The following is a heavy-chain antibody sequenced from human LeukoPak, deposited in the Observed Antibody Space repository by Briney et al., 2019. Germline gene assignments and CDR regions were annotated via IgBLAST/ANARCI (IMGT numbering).Heavy chain of an antibody. J-gene: IGHJ3*02. Sequence: GGSLRLSCAASGFTFSSYAMSWVRQAPGKGLEWVSAISGSGGSTYYPGSVKGRFTISRENAKNSLYLQMNSLRAGDTAVYYCARDGRYGGNSYAFDIWGQGTMVTVSS. D-gene: IGHD4-23*01. CDR2: ISGSGGST. CDR1: GFTFSSYA. V-gene: IGHV3-23*01. CDR3: ARDGRYGGNSYAFDI.